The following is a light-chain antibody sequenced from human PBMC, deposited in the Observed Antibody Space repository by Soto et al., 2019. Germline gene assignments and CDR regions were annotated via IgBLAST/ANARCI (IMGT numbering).Light chain of an antibody. Sequence: EIVMTQSPATLSVSPGERAKFSCRASQSVRNNLAWFQQKPGQAPRLLIYGASTRATSIPARFSGSGSGTEFTLTISRLQSEDFAVYYCQQYNNWPLTFGGGIKVEI. V-gene: IGKV3-15*01. CDR1: QSVRNN. J-gene: IGKJ4*01. CDR3: QQYNNWPLT. CDR2: GAS.